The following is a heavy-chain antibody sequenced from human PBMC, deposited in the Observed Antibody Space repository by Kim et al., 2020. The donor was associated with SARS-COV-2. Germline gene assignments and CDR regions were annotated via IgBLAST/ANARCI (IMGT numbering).Heavy chain of an antibody. Sequence: LKRRVTISVDTSRNQFSLKLSSVTAADTAVYYCAREVEATGPGPLDAFDIWGQGTMVTVSS. D-gene: IGHD1-26*01. CDR3: AREVEATGPGPLDAFDI. V-gene: IGHV4-39*07. J-gene: IGHJ3*02.